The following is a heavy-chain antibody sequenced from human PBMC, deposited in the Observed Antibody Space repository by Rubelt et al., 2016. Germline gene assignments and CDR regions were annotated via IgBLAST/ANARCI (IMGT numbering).Heavy chain of an antibody. D-gene: IGHD3-9*01. V-gene: IGHV3-30*03. Sequence: DSVTGRFTISRDNSKNTLFLQMNSLRPEDTAVYYCAPVAELRYFDWFNYWGQGTLVTVSS. CDR3: APVAELRYFDWFNY. J-gene: IGHJ4*02.